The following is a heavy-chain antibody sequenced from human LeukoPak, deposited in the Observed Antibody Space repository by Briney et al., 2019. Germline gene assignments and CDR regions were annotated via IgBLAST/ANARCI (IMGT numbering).Heavy chain of an antibody. CDR1: GFTFSNHA. CDR3: AKAWGGTSRNYFDS. Sequence: GGSLRLSCEDTGFTFSNHAMSWVRQAPGKGLEWISVISGSGASAYYADSVRGRFIISRDNSKNTLILQMSSLRAEDTAIYYCAKAWGGTSRNYFDSWGQGTLVTVSS. V-gene: IGHV3-23*01. J-gene: IGHJ4*02. CDR2: ISGSGASA. D-gene: IGHD1/OR15-1a*01.